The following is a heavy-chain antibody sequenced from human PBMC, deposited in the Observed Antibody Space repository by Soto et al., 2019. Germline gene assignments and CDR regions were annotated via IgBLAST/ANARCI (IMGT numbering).Heavy chain of an antibody. CDR1: GFTFSSYA. J-gene: IGHJ6*02. V-gene: IGHV3-23*01. CDR3: AKDPITMVRGVFNYYYYGMDV. Sequence: RRLSCAASGFTFSSYAMSWVRQAPGKGLEWVSAISGSGGSTYYADSVKGRFTISRDNSKNTLYLQMNSLRAEDTAVYYCAKDPITMVRGVFNYYYYGMDVWGQGTTVTVSS. CDR2: ISGSGGST. D-gene: IGHD3-10*01.